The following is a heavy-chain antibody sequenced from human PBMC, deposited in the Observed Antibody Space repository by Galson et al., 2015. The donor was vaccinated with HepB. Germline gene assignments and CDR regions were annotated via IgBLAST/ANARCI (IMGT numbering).Heavy chain of an antibody. CDR2: INPSGGST. CDR1: GYTFTSYY. CDR3: AREYYYDSSGYLRWFDP. J-gene: IGHJ5*02. Sequence: SVKVSCKASGYTFTSYYMHWVRQAPGQGLEWMGIINPSGGSTSYAQKLQGRVTMTRDTSTSTVYMELSSLRSEDTAVYYCAREYYYDSSGYLRWFDPWGQGTLVTVSS. D-gene: IGHD3-22*01. V-gene: IGHV1-46*04.